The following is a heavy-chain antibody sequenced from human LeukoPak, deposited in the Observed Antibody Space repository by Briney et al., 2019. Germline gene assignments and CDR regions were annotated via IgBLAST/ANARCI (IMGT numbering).Heavy chain of an antibody. D-gene: IGHD5-12*01. CDR2: IYYSGST. CDR1: GGSISSYY. CDR3: VRDRLSRWLRPNDYGMDV. J-gene: IGHJ6*02. V-gene: IGHV4-59*01. Sequence: SETLSLTCTVSGGSISSYYWSWIRQPPGKGLEWIGYIYYSGSTNYNPSLKSRVTISVDTSKNQFSLKLSSVTAADTAVYYCVRDRLSRWLRPNDYGMDVWGQGTTVTVSS.